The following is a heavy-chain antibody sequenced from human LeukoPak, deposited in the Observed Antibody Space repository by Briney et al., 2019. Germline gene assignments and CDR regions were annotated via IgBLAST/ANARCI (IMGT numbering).Heavy chain of an antibody. D-gene: IGHD3-10*01. CDR2: LYYSGST. CDR1: GGSISSYY. V-gene: IGHV4-59*01. CDR3: AQEGRRGAFDI. J-gene: IGHJ3*02. Sequence: SETLSLTCTVSGGSISSYYWSWIRQPPGKGLEWIGYLYYSGSTNYNPSLKSRVTITVDTSKNQFSLKLSSVTAADTAVYYCAQEGRRGAFDIWGQGTMVTVSS.